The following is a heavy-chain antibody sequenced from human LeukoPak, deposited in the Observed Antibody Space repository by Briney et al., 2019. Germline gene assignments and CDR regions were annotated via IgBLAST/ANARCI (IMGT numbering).Heavy chain of an antibody. CDR3: ARVQRATVSWFDP. J-gene: IGHJ5*02. CDR2: IYYSGST. D-gene: IGHD4-17*01. Sequence: KSSETLSLTCTVSGGSISSSSYYWGWIRQPPGKGLEWIGSIYYSGSTYYNPSLKSRVTIPVDTSKNQFSLKLSSVTAADTAVYYCARVQRATVSWFDPWGQGTLVTVSS. V-gene: IGHV4-39*07. CDR1: GGSISSSSYY.